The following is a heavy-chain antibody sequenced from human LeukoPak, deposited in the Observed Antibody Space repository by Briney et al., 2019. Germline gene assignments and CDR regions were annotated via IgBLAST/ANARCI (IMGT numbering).Heavy chain of an antibody. CDR1: GFTFSSYS. CDR2: ISSSSSTI. Sequence: QPGGSLRLSCAAYGFTFSSYSMNWVRQAPGKGLEWVSYISSSSSTIYYADSVKGRFTISRDNAKNSLYLQMNSLRAEDTAVYYCASSLWFGEFLPLEWGQGTLVTVSS. J-gene: IGHJ4*02. D-gene: IGHD3-10*01. V-gene: IGHV3-48*01. CDR3: ASSLWFGEFLPLE.